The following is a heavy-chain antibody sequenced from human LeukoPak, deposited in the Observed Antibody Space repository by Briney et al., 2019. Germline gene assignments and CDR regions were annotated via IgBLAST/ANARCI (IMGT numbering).Heavy chain of an antibody. V-gene: IGHV3-23*01. CDR2: ISGSSGST. CDR1: GFTFNNYA. D-gene: IGHD3-10*01. CDR3: AKGVDIWVGEYNWFDP. J-gene: IGHJ5*02. Sequence: GGSLRLSCAASGFTFNNYAMSWVRQAPGKGLEWVSAISGSSGSTYYADSVKGRFTISRDISKNTLYLQMNSLRAEDTAVYYCAKGVDIWVGEYNWFDPWGQGTLVTVSS.